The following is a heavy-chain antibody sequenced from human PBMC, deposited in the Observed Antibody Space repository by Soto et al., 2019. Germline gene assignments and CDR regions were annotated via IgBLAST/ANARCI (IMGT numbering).Heavy chain of an antibody. CDR3: AKGASSWYVDGMDV. Sequence: GGSLRLSCAASGFTFSSYSISWVRQAPGKGLEWVSAISGSGVSTYYADSVKGRFTISRDNSKNKLYLQMNSLRAEDTAVYYCAKGASSWYVDGMDVCGQGTTVTVSS. J-gene: IGHJ6*02. CDR2: ISGSGVST. CDR1: GFTFSSYS. D-gene: IGHD6-13*01. V-gene: IGHV3-23*01.